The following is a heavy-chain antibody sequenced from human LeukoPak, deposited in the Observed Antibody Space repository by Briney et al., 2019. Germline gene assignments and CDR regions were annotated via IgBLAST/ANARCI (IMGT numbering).Heavy chain of an antibody. Sequence: GGSLRLSCAASGFTFSSYSMNWVRQAPGKGLEWVSSISSSSSYIYYADSVKGRFTISRDNAKNTLYLQMNSLRAEDTAVYYCARDSPLTYYYDSSGSIDCWGQGTLVTVSS. D-gene: IGHD3-22*01. J-gene: IGHJ4*02. CDR1: GFTFSSYS. CDR2: ISSSSSYI. V-gene: IGHV3-21*01. CDR3: ARDSPLTYYYDSSGSIDC.